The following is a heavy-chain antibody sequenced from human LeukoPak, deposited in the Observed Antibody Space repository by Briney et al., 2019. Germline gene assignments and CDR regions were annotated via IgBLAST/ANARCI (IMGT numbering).Heavy chain of an antibody. CDR2: IRSKAYGGTT. CDR1: GFTFGDYA. J-gene: IGHJ6*03. V-gene: IGHV3-49*04. D-gene: IGHD1-26*01. CDR3: TRDPGPYRGAIVYYYYMDV. Sequence: PGRSLRLSCTASGFTFGDYAMSWVRQAPGKGLEWVGFIRSKAYGGTTEYAASVKGRFTISRDDSKSIAYLQMNSLKTEDTAVYYCTRDPGPYRGAIVYYYYMDVWGKGTTVTVSS.